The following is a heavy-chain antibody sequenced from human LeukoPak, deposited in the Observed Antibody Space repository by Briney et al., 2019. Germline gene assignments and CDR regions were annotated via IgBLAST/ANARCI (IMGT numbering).Heavy chain of an antibody. CDR2: ISWNSGSI. Sequence: GGSLRLSCAASGFTFDDYAMHWVRQAPGKGLEWVSGISWNSGSIGYADSVKGRFTISRDNAKNSLYLQMNSLRAEDTALYYCAKEQGYSSSYHYYYYGMDVWGQGTTVTVSS. J-gene: IGHJ6*02. D-gene: IGHD6-13*01. CDR1: GFTFDDYA. CDR3: AKEQGYSSSYHYYYYGMDV. V-gene: IGHV3-9*01.